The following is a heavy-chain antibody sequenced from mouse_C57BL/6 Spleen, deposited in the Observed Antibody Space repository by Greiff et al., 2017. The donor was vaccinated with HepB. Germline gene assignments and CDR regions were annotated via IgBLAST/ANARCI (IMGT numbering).Heavy chain of an antibody. Sequence: QVHVKQSGAELVKPGASVKLSCKASGYTFTSYWMHWVKQRPGRGLEWIGRIDPNSGGTKYNEKFKSKATLTVDKPSSTAYMQLSSLTSEDSAVYYCARGGPIYYGSSYHFDYWGQGTTLTVSS. CDR2: IDPNSGGT. D-gene: IGHD1-1*01. V-gene: IGHV1-72*01. CDR1: GYTFTSYW. CDR3: ARGGPIYYGSSYHFDY. J-gene: IGHJ2*01.